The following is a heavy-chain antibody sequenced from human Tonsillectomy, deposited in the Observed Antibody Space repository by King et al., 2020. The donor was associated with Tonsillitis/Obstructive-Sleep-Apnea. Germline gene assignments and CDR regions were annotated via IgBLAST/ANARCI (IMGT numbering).Heavy chain of an antibody. J-gene: IGHJ4*02. D-gene: IGHD4-17*01. V-gene: IGHV4-34*01. CDR2: INHSGST. CDR3: AREDDYGDYVRLGG. Sequence: VQLQQWGAGLLKPSETLSLPCAVYGGSFSGYYWSWIRQPPGKGLEWIGEINHSGSTNYNPSLKSRVTISVDTSKNQFSLKLSSVTAADTAVYYCAREDDYGDYVRLGGWGQGTLVTVSS. CDR1: GGSFSGYY.